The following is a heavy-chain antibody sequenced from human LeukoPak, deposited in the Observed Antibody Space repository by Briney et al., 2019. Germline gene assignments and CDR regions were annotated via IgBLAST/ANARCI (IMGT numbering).Heavy chain of an antibody. D-gene: IGHD3-22*01. CDR2: LYRGGAT. Sequence: GGSLRLSCAASGFTFSNYALHWVRQAPGKGLEWVSILYRGGATYYADSVKGRFSISRHDSNNTLFLQMNSLRPEDTAVYYCARGDYYDDCGYSDWGQGTLVTVSS. CDR3: ARGDYYDDCGYSD. J-gene: IGHJ4*02. CDR1: GFTFSNYA. V-gene: IGHV3-53*04.